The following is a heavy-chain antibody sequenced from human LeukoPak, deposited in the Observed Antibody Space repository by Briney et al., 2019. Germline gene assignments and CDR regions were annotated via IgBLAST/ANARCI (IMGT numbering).Heavy chain of an antibody. CDR1: GFTFSTYA. J-gene: IGHJ4*02. Sequence: PGGSLRLSCAASGFTFSTYAMSWVRQAPGKGLEWVSAISDTTYYADSVKGRFIISRDNSKNTLYLQMSSLTTEDAAVYYCARAGGSTVSHSDYWGQGTLVTVSS. D-gene: IGHD4-17*01. V-gene: IGHV3-23*01. CDR2: ISDTT. CDR3: ARAGGSTVSHSDY.